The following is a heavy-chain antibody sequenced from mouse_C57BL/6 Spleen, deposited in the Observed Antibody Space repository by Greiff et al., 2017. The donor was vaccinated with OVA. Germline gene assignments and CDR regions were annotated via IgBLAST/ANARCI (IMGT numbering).Heavy chain of an antibody. CDR1: GYTFTSYW. CDR3: ARSAYDYFYAMDY. Sequence: VKLQQPGAELVKPGASVKMSCKASGYTFTSYWITWVKQRPGQGLEWIGDIYPGSGSTNYNEKFKSKATLTVDTSSSTAYMQLSSLTSEDSAVYYCARSAYDYFYAMDYWGQGTSVTVSS. J-gene: IGHJ4*01. CDR2: IYPGSGST. D-gene: IGHD2-4*01. V-gene: IGHV1-55*01.